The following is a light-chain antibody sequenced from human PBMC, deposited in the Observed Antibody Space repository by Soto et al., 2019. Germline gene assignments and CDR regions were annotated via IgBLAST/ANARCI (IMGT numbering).Light chain of an antibody. CDR2: DAS. CDR3: QQYNSSRT. CDR1: QSISSW. Sequence: DIQMTQSPSTLSASVGDRVTITCRASQSISSWLAWYQQKPWKAPKLLIYDASSLESGVPSRFSGSGSGTEFTLTISSLQPDDFATYYCQQYNSSRTFGQGTKVEIK. J-gene: IGKJ1*01. V-gene: IGKV1-5*01.